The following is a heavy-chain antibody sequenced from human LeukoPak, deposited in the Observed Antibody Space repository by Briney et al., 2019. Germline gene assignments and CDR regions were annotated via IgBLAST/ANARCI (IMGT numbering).Heavy chain of an antibody. V-gene: IGHV3-15*01. J-gene: IGHJ4*02. CDR1: GFTFSNAW. Sequence: GGSLRLSCAASGFTFSNAWMSWVRQAPGKGLEWVGRIKSKTDGGTTDYAAPVKGRFTISRDDSKNTLYLQMNSLKTEDTAVYYCTTEGAVSGSYYGFDYWGQGTLVTVSS. CDR2: IKSKTDGGTT. D-gene: IGHD1-26*01. CDR3: TTEGAVSGSYYGFDY.